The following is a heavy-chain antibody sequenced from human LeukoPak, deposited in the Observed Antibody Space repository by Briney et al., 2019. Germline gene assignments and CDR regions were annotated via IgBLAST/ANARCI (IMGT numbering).Heavy chain of an antibody. D-gene: IGHD2-8*02. CDR1: GFTFSNNW. J-gene: IGHJ5*02. Sequence: GGSLRLSCTASGFTFSNNWMSWVRQAPGKGLECVANIKKDGSEKYYINSVKGRFTISRDNAKNSLYLQMNSLRAEDTALYYCVKDAGTAWGQGTLVTVSS. CDR2: IKKDGSEK. CDR3: VKDAGTA. V-gene: IGHV3-7*01.